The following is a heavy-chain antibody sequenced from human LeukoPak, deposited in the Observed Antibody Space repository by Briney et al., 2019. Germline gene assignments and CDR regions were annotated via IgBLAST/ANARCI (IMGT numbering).Heavy chain of an antibody. J-gene: IGHJ6*02. V-gene: IGHV4-4*02. Sequence: PSETLSLTCAVSGGSISSSNWWSWVRQPPGKGLEWIGEIYHSGSTNYNPSLKSRVTISVDKSKNQFSLKLSSVTAADTAVYYCARLPTTPSAGMDVWGQGTTVTVSS. CDR1: GGSISSSNW. CDR2: IYHSGST. CDR3: ARLPTTPSAGMDV. D-gene: IGHD4-17*01.